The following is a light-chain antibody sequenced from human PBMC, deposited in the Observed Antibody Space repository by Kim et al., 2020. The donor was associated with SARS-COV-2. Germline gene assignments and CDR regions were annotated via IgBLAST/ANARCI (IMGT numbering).Light chain of an antibody. CDR2: QDS. J-gene: IGLJ3*02. CDR1: KLGDKY. Sequence: SYELTQPPSVSVSPGQTASITCSGEKLGDKYACWYQQKPGQSPVLVIYQDSKRPSGIPERFSGSNSGNTATLTISGTQAMDEADYYCQAWDSSTWVFGGGTQLTVL. CDR3: QAWDSSTWV. V-gene: IGLV3-1*01.